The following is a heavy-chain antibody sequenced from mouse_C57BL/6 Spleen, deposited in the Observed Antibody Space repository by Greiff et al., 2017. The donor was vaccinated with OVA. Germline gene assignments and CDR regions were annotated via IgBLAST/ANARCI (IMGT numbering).Heavy chain of an antibody. CDR3: ARNYGSRCNDAKGC. D-gene: IGHD1-1*01. J-gene: IGHJ4*01. CDR2: IDPSDSYT. V-gene: IGHV1-69*01. CDR1: GYTFTSYW. Sequence: QVQLQQPGAELVMPGASVKLSCKASGYTFTSYWMHWVKQRPGQGLEWIGEIDPSDSYTNYNQKFKGKSTLTVDKSSSTAYMQLSSLTSEDSAVYDCARNYGSRCNDAKGCWGQGTSVTVDS.